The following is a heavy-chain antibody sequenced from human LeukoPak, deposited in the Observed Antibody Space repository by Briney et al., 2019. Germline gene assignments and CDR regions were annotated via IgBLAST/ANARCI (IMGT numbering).Heavy chain of an antibody. CDR1: GGSFSGYY. CDR2: INHSGST. Sequence: PSETLSLTCAVYGGSFSGYYWSWIRQPPGKGLEWIGEINHSGSTNYNPSLKGRVTISVGTSKNQFSLKLSSVTAADTAVYYCAREGIVGATSTWGQGTLVTVSS. CDR3: AREGIVGATST. J-gene: IGHJ4*02. D-gene: IGHD1-26*01. V-gene: IGHV4-34*01.